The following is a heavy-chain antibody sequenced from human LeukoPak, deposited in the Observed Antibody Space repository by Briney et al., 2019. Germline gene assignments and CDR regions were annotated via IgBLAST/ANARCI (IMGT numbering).Heavy chain of an antibody. V-gene: IGHV4-4*02. CDR1: SDSISSSNW. J-gene: IGHJ4*02. Sequence: PSETLSLTCAVSSDSISSSNWWTGVRQPPGKGLEWIGEIYHSGSTNYNPSLTRRVTISLDKSKNKFSLNMTSVPVAQPAVCYCTRVGPVPAASSFDYWGQGTLITVSS. CDR2: IYHSGST. CDR3: TRVGPVPAASSFDY. D-gene: IGHD2-2*01.